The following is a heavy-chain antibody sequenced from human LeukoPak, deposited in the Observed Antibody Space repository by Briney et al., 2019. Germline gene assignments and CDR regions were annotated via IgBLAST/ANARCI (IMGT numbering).Heavy chain of an antibody. J-gene: IGHJ4*02. Sequence: PGGSLRLSCAASGFTFSSYWMSWVRQAPGKGLEWVANIKQDGSEKYYVDSVKGRFTISRDNAKNTLYLQMNSLRAEDTAVYYCAKDRNLAAAGGFDYWGQGTLVTVSS. CDR3: AKDRNLAAAGGFDY. CDR1: GFTFSSYW. D-gene: IGHD6-13*01. V-gene: IGHV3-7*01. CDR2: IKQDGSEK.